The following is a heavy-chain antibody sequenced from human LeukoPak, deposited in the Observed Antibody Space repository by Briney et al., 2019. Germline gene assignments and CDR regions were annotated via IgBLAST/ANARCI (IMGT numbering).Heavy chain of an antibody. J-gene: IGHJ4*02. CDR2: IYYSGST. CDR3: ARRSGTYFHHFEY. D-gene: IGHD1-26*01. V-gene: IGHV4-39*01. CDR1: GGSMCSSSHY. Sequence: SETLSHSRTVSGGSMCSSSHYWGWIRQPPGKGLEWIGTIYYSGSTYYNPSLKSRVTISLDTPKNQLFLKLSSVSAADTAVYYCARRSGTYFHHFEYWGQRRLLSDSS.